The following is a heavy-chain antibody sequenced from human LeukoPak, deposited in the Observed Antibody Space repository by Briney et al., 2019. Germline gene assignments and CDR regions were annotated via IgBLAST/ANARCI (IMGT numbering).Heavy chain of an antibody. D-gene: IGHD2-2*01. CDR2: IYYSGIT. CDR1: WDSINSRSDY. V-gene: IGHV4-39*01. J-gene: IGHJ5*02. Sequence: SETLSLTCTVSWDSINSRSDYWGWIRQPPGKGLEWIGSIYYSGITYYNPSLKSRVTISVDTSENQFSLKLSSVTAADTAMYYCARLGYCSSTSCYGDWLDPWGEGTGVSVLS. CDR3: ARLGYCSSTSCYGDWLDP.